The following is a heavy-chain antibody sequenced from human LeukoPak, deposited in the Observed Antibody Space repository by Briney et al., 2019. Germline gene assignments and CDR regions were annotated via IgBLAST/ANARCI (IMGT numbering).Heavy chain of an antibody. V-gene: IGHV1-69*13. D-gene: IGHD2-8*01. J-gene: IGHJ3*02. CDR2: IIPIFGTA. Sequence: ASVKVSCKASGGTFSSYAISWVRQAPGQGLEWMGGIIPIFGTANYAQKFQGRVTITADESTSTAYMELSSLRSEDTAVYYCARVMVSLDAFDIWGQGTMVTVSS. CDR1: GGTFSSYA. CDR3: ARVMVSLDAFDI.